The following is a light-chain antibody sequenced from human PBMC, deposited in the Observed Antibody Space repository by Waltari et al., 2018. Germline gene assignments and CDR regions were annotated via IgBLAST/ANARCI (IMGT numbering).Light chain of an antibody. J-gene: IGLJ3*02. CDR3: LLSYSGARSGV. V-gene: IGLV7-46*01. CDR2: DTS. Sequence: QAVVTQEPSLTVFPGGTVTLTCGSSTGAVTSGHYPYWFQQKPGQAPRTLIYDTSNKHSWTPARFSGSLLGGKAALTLSGAQPEDEAEYYCLLSYSGARSGVFGGGTKLTVL. CDR1: TGAVTSGHY.